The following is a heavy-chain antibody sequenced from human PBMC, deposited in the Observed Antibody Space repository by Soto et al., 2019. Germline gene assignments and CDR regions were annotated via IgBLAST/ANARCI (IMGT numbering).Heavy chain of an antibody. CDR2: IGSSSSTI. Sequence: GGSLRLSCAASGFTFSSYSMNWVRQAPGKGLEWVSYIGSSSSTIYYADSVKGRFTISRDNAKNSLYLQMNSLRDEDTAVYYCARDRWQTYYYDSSGPDYYFDYWGQGTLVTVSS. V-gene: IGHV3-48*02. J-gene: IGHJ4*02. CDR1: GFTFSSYS. CDR3: ARDRWQTYYYDSSGPDYYFDY. D-gene: IGHD3-22*01.